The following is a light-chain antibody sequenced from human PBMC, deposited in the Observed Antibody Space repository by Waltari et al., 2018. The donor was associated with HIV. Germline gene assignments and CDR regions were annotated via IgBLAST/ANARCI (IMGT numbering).Light chain of an antibody. J-gene: IGLJ2*01. CDR3: QSADSSGSSVV. CDR2: KDY. V-gene: IGLV3-25*03. CDR1: AFARQY. Sequence: SDELTQPPSVSVSPGQTARITCSGDAFARQYAYWYQQKPGQAPGLLVYKDYEMPSGIPERFSGSSSGTTVTLTISGVQADDEADYYCQSADSSGSSVVFGGGTKLTVL.